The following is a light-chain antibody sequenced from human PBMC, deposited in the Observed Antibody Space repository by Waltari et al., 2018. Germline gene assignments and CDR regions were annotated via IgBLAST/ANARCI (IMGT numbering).Light chain of an antibody. J-gene: IGLJ1*01. CDR3: NSRDSRGHPLV. V-gene: IGLV3-19*01. Sequence: SSELTQAPVVSVALGQTIRITCQGDSPSYHYANWYHQKPGQAPVLVMYGKNNRPSGIPDRFSGSYSGTTASLIITGAQAEDEGDYYCNSRDSRGHPLVFGTGTKVTVL. CDR1: SPSYHY. CDR2: GKN.